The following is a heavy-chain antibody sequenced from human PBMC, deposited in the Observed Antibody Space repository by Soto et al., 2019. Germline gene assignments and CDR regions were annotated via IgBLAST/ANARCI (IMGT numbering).Heavy chain of an antibody. Sequence: GGSLRLSCAASGFTFDDYGMSWVRQAPGKGLEWVSGINWNGGSTCYADSVKGRFTISRDNSMNTVYLQMNSLRAEDTDVDYCARAAVDIPTSWGQGTLVTVSS. J-gene: IGHJ5*02. CDR1: GFTFDDYG. V-gene: IGHV3-20*04. CDR3: ARAAVDIPTS. CDR2: INWNGGST. D-gene: IGHD5-12*01.